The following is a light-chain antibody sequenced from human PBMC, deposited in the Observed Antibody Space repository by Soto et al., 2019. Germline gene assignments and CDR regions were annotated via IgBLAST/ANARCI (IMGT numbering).Light chain of an antibody. V-gene: IGLV2-14*01. CDR2: EVS. CDR1: SSDIGTYKN. Sequence: QSVLTQPASVSGSPGQSITISCTGTSSDIGTYKNVSWFQHHPGKAPKLIIFEVSNRPSGISDRFSGFKSANTAYLTISGVQPEDEADYHCSSYTTIKTVVFGGGTKLTVL. CDR3: SSYTTIKTVV. J-gene: IGLJ2*01.